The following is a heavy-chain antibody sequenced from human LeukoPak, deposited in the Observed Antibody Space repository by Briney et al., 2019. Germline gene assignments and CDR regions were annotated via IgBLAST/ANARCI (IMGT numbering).Heavy chain of an antibody. J-gene: IGHJ4*02. CDR2: IWYDGSNK. CDR3: ETDIAIRRFDY. V-gene: IGHV3-33*01. Sequence: PGGSLRLSCAASGFTFSAYGMHWVRQAPGKGPEGVAVIWYDGSNKYYADSVKGRFTISRDNSKNTLYLQMNRLRAEDTAVYYCETDIAIRRFDYWGQGTLVTVSS. D-gene: IGHD6-6*01. CDR1: GFTFSAYG.